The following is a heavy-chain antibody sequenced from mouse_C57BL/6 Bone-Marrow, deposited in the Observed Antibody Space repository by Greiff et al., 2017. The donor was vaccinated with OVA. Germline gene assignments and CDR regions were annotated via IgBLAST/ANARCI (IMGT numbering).Heavy chain of an antibody. J-gene: IGHJ3*01. CDR3: ASLYYFWFAY. Sequence: EVQLVESGGGLVQPGGSLSLSCAASGFTFTDYYMSWVRQPPGKALEWLGFIRNKANGYTTEYSASVKGRFTISRDNSQSILYLQMNALRAEDSATYYCASLYYFWFAYWGQGTLVTVSA. CDR1: GFTFTDYY. V-gene: IGHV7-3*01. CDR2: IRNKANGYTT. D-gene: IGHD2-1*01.